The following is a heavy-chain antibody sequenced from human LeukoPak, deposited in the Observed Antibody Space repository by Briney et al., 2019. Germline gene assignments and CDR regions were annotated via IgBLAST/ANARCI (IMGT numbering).Heavy chain of an antibody. Sequence: SETLSLTCAVSGGSITSGNWWSWVRQSPGKGLQWIGEVYRSGSTNFNPSLKSRVTISVDTSKNQFSLKLSSVTAADTAVYYCAHNGWYSIDNWGQGTLVTVSS. V-gene: IGHV4-4*02. CDR1: GGSITSGNW. D-gene: IGHD6-19*01. J-gene: IGHJ4*02. CDR3: AHNGWYSIDN. CDR2: VYRSGST.